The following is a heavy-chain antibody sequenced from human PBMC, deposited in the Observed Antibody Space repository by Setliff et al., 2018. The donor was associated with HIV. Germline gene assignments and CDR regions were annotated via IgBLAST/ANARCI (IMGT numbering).Heavy chain of an antibody. CDR1: GYTFINYD. V-gene: IGHV1-69*05. CDR2: IVLMFGTA. CDR3: ARVGDGYNSFDY. D-gene: IGHD5-12*01. J-gene: IGHJ4*02. Sequence: SVKVSCKASGYTFINYDINWVRQAPGQGLEWMGGIVLMFGTADYSQKFQGRVIMTRDTSTSTVYMELNSLRSEDTAVYYCARVGDGYNSFDYWGQGTLVTVSS.